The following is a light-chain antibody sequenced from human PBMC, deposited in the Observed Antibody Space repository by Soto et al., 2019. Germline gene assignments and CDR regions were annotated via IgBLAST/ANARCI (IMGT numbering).Light chain of an antibody. J-gene: IGKJ3*01. CDR2: GAS. CDR1: QSVTSN. Sequence: EIVMTQSPATLSVSPGERATLSCRASQSVTSNLAGYQQKPGQAPRLLIYGASTRATGTPARFSGSGSGTEFTLTISSLQSEDFAVYYCQQYNNWPPYTFGPGTKVDIK. CDR3: QQYNNWPPYT. V-gene: IGKV3-15*01.